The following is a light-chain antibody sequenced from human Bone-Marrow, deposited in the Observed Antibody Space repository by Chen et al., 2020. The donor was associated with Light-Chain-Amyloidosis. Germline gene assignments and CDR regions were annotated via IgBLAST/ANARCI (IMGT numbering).Light chain of an antibody. CDR2: EDD. V-gene: IGLV6-57*01. Sequence: NFMLTQPHSVSESPGKTVIISCTRSSGSIATNYVQWYQQRPGSSPTTVIYEDDQRPSGVPDRFSGSSDRTSDTASLTVSEVKTEDEDDCYWQSCKGSCQGVFGGGTKLTVL. CDR3: QSCKGSCQGV. J-gene: IGLJ3*02. CDR1: SGSIATNY.